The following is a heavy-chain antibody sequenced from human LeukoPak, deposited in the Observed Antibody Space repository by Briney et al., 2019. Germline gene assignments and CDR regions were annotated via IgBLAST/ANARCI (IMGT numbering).Heavy chain of an antibody. CDR1: GYTFTGYY. D-gene: IGHD1-7*01. V-gene: IGHV1-2*02. J-gene: IGHJ6*03. Sequence: ASVKVSCKASGYTFTGYYLHWVRQAPGQGPEWMGWINPNSGGTNYAQKFQGRVTMTRDTSINTAYMELNRLTSDDTAMYYCARVRRITRTPGGYYYYMDVWGKGTTVTVSS. CDR3: ARVRRITRTPGGYYYYMDV. CDR2: INPNSGGT.